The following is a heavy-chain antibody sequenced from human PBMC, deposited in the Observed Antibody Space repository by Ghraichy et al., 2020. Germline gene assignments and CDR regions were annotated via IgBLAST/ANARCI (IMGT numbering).Heavy chain of an antibody. V-gene: IGHV3-23*01. CDR3: AKTRKNGYNSVNN. D-gene: IGHD5-24*01. J-gene: IGHJ4*02. CDR1: GFTFTNYA. Sequence: GGSLRLSCAASGFTFTNYAMSWVRQAPGKVLEWVSSISGSGIGTYYADSVKGRVTISRDNSKNTVSLQMNSLKAEDTAVYYCAKTRKNGYNSVNNWGQGTLVTVSS. CDR2: ISGSGIGT.